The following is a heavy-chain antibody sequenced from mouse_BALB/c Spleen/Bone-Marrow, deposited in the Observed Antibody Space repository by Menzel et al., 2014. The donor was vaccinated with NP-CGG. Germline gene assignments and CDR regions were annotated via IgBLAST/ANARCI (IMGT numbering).Heavy chain of an antibody. D-gene: IGHD1-1*01. CDR2: ISSGGSYT. V-gene: IGHV5-9-4*01. CDR1: GFTFSSYA. Sequence: EVMLVEPGGGLVKPGGSLKLSCAASGFTFSSYAMSWVRQSPEKRLEWVAEISSGGSYTYYPDTVTGRFTISRDNAKNTLYLEMSSLRSEDTAMYYCARDYYGSSYAMDYWGQGTSVTVSS. CDR3: ARDYYGSSYAMDY. J-gene: IGHJ4*01.